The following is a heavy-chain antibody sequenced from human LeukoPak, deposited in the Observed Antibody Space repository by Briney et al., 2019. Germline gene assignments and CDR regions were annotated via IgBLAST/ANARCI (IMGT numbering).Heavy chain of an antibody. CDR1: GFTFSSYW. D-gene: IGHD3-9*01. J-gene: IGHJ4*02. Sequence: PGGSLRLSCAASGFTFSSYWMNWVRQAPGKGLEWVANIRKDGSEKYYVDSVKGRFTISRDNAKNSLYLQMNSLRAEDTTVYYCARLDSLHLITYWGQGILVTVSS. CDR3: ARLDSLHLITY. V-gene: IGHV3-7*02. CDR2: IRKDGSEK.